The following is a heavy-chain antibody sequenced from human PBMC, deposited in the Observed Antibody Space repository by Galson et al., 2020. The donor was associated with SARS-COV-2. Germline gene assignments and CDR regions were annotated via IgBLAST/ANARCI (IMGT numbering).Heavy chain of an antibody. Sequence: GGSLRLSCAASGFTFSNYVMHWVRQAPGKGPEWVAVISSDGSNSFYADSLKGRFTISRDKSKSTLYLQMNSLRAEDTACYYCARGGECELPCYFDYWGQGTLVTVSS. J-gene: IGHJ4*02. CDR3: ARGGECELPCYFDY. CDR1: GFTFSNYV. V-gene: IGHV3-30*04. CDR2: ISSDGSNS. D-gene: IGHD3-10*01.